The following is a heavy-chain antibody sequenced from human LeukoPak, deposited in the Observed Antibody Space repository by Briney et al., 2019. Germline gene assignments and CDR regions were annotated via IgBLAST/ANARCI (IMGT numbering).Heavy chain of an antibody. CDR2: ISSSSSTI. D-gene: IGHD3-9*01. Sequence: SGGSLRLSCAASGFTFSSQVLSRVRQAPGKGLEWVSYISSSSSTIYYADSVKGRFTISRDNAKNSLYLQMNSLRDEDTAVYYCARDLLRYFDSANYWGQGTLVTVSS. V-gene: IGHV3-48*02. CDR1: GFTFSSQV. CDR3: ARDLLRYFDSANY. J-gene: IGHJ4*02.